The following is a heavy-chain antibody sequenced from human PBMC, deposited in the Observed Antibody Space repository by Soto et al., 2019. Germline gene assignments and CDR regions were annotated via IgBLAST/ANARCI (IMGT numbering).Heavy chain of an antibody. CDR1: GGTFSTSA. CDR3: ARDKDRQQLGGNYYYILDV. V-gene: IGHV1-69*12. D-gene: IGHD3-3*02. Sequence: QVQLVQSGAEVKKPGSSVKVSCKASGGTFSTSAISWVRQAPGQGLEWVGGIMPVFATPDSAQKFQGRVTISADESTTTAYLELTSLRTDDPAVYYCARDKDRQQLGGNYYYILDVWGQGTAIIVSS. J-gene: IGHJ6*02. CDR2: IMPVFATP.